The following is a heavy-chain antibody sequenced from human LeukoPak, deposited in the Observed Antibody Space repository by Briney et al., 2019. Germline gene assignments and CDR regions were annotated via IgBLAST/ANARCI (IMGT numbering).Heavy chain of an antibody. V-gene: IGHV1-8*01. CDR3: ARDYYGSGSSRGY. CDR1: VYTFTDYD. Sequence: GASVTVSCTASVYTFTDYDINGVRQASGQGVEWMGRMNTSNGNTGYAQKFQGRVTMTRNTSISTAYMELSSLRSEDTAVYYCARDYYGSGSSRGYWGQGTLVTVSS. CDR2: MNTSNGNT. D-gene: IGHD3-10*01. J-gene: IGHJ4*02.